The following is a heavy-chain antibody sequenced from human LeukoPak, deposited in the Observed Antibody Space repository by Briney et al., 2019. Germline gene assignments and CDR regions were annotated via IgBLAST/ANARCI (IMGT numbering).Heavy chain of an antibody. Sequence: GGSLRLSCAASGFTFSTFAMIWVRQPPGKGLEWVSSIFPSGGEIHYADSVRGRFTISRDNSKSTLSLQMNSLRAGDTAIYYCATYEAFPTAALAYWGQGTLVTVSS. CDR3: ATYEAFPTAALAY. CDR2: IFPSGGEI. CDR1: GFTFSTFA. V-gene: IGHV3-23*01. J-gene: IGHJ4*02. D-gene: IGHD6-13*01.